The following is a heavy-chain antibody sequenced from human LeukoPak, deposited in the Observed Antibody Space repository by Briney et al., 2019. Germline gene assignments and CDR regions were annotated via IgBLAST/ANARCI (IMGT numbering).Heavy chain of an antibody. D-gene: IGHD5-12*01. Sequence: PSETLSLTRSVSGGSISSYYWSWIRQPPGKGLEWLAFIYTDGSTNYNPSLKSRVTISVDTSSNQFSLKLSSVTAADTAVYSCAKTGNGYDPLYYYYYMDVWGKGTTVTVSS. J-gene: IGHJ6*03. CDR1: GGSISSYY. CDR2: IYTDGST. CDR3: AKTGNGYDPLYYYYYMDV. V-gene: IGHV4-4*09.